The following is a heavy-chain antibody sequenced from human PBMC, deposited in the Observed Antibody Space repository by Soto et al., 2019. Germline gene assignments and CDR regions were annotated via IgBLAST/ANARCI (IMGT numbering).Heavy chain of an antibody. J-gene: IGHJ4*02. CDR2: ISAYNGNT. Sequence: QVPLVQSGAEVKKPGASVKVSCKASGYTFTSYGISWVRQAPGQGLEWMGWISAYNGNTNYAQKLQGRVTMTTDTPTSTGYMEVRSLRSHDTAVYYCARKRFFDAWTVDYWGQGTLVTVSS. CDR1: GYTFTSYG. D-gene: IGHD3-9*01. CDR3: ARKRFFDAWTVDY. V-gene: IGHV1-18*01.